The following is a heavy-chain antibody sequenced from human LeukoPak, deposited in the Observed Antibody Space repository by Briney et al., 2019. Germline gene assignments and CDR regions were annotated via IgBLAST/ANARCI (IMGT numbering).Heavy chain of an antibody. D-gene: IGHD3-10*01. Sequence: ASVKVSCKASGYTFTSYDINWVRQATGQGLEWMGWMNPNSGNTGYAQKFQGRVTMTRNTSISTAYMELSCLRSEDTAVYYCARGDDYYGSGFTWGQGTLVTVSS. J-gene: IGHJ5*02. CDR3: ARGDDYYGSGFT. CDR2: MNPNSGNT. CDR1: GYTFTSYD. V-gene: IGHV1-8*01.